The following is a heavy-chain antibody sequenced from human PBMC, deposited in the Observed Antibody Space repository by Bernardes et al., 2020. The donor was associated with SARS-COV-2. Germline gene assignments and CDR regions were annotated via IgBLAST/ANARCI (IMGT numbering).Heavy chain of an antibody. V-gene: IGHV5-51*01. J-gene: IGHJ3*01. CDR2: IYPGDSET. Sequence: GESLTLSCKASGYIFASYWIGWVRQMPGAGLEWVGIIYPGDSETRYSPSFQGQVTISADTSRDTAYLQLRGLKDSDSGIYFCARQRYCSGPSCFTVFDACDFWGKGTKVTVYS. D-gene: IGHD2-2*02. CDR3: ARQRYCSGPSCFTVFDACDF. CDR1: GYIFASYW.